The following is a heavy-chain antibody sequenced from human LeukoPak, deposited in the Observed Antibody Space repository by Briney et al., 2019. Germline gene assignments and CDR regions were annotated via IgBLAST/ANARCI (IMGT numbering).Heavy chain of an antibody. Sequence: HTGRSLRLSCAASGFTFSSYGMHWVRQAPGKGLEWVAVIWYDGSNKYYADSVKGRFTISRDNPKNTLYLQMNSLRAEDTAVYYCARDLSGYCSGGSCSSFDYWGQGTLVTVSS. V-gene: IGHV3-33*01. CDR1: GFTFSSYG. CDR3: ARDLSGYCSGGSCSSFDY. D-gene: IGHD2-15*01. J-gene: IGHJ4*02. CDR2: IWYDGSNK.